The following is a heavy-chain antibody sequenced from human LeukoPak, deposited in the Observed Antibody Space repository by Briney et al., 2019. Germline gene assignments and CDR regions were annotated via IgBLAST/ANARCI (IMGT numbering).Heavy chain of an antibody. D-gene: IGHD2-2*01. V-gene: IGHV3-30*02. CDR1: GFTFGSYG. Sequence: GGSLRLSCAASGFTFGSYGMHWVRQAPGKGLEWVAFIRYDGSNKYYADSVKGRFTISRDNSKNTLYLQMNSLRAEDTAVYYCAKLPIVVVPAAMKSWFDPWGQGTLVTVSS. CDR2: IRYDGSNK. CDR3: AKLPIVVVPAAMKSWFDP. J-gene: IGHJ5*02.